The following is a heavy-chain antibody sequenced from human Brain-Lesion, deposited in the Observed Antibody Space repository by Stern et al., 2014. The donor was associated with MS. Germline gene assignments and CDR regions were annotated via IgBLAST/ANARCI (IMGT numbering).Heavy chain of an antibody. J-gene: IGHJ4*02. CDR1: GGSISSNSYY. V-gene: IGHV4-39*01. D-gene: IGHD3-10*01. Sequence: QVQLVESGPGLVKPSETLSLTCTVSGGSISSNSYYWGWIRQPPGKGLEWIGSIYYRGSTYYNPSLKSRVTISKDTSNNQFPLNLTSGTAADTAVYFCAKVWLGELPENPFDYWGQGTLVTVSS. CDR3: AKVWLGELPENPFDY. CDR2: IYYRGST.